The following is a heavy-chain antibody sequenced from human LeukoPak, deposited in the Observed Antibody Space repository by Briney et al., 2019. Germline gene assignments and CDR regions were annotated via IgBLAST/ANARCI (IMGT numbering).Heavy chain of an antibody. D-gene: IGHD1-26*01. V-gene: IGHV3-11*04. Sequence: PGGSLRLSCAASGFRFSDFYMSWIRQAPGKGLEWVSQISSSGNAIYYTGSVKGRFTISRDNGKNSLFLQMNSLRAEDTAVYYCARGLVNRGPGTYNSRDYWGQGTLIIVSS. CDR2: ISSSGNAI. CDR3: ARGLVNRGPGTYNSRDY. CDR1: GFRFSDFY. J-gene: IGHJ4*02.